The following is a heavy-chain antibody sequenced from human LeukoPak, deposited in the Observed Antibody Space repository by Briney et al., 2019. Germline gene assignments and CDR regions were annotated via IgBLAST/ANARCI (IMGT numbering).Heavy chain of an antibody. V-gene: IGHV4-59*08. CDR2: ISYSGST. D-gene: IGHD3-22*01. Sequence: PSETLSLTCTVSGGSITSDYWSWIRQPPGKGLEWIGYISYSGSTSYDPSLKSRVTISGDSSKKQFSQKLSSVTAADTAVYYCARFYYDSRGYWYYFDYWGQGTLVTVSS. CDR1: GGSITSDY. J-gene: IGHJ4*02. CDR3: ARFYYDSRGYWYYFDY.